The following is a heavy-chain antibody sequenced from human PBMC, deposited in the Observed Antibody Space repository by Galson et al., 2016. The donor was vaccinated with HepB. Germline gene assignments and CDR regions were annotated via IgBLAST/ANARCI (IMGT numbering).Heavy chain of an antibody. CDR1: GYTFTHYG. D-gene: IGHD3-10*01. V-gene: IGHV1-18*01. Sequence: SVKVSCKASGYTFTHYGISWVRQAPGQGLEWMGWVSAHNGNTNYAQKVQGRVTMTADTSTRTAYMELRGLKSNDTAVYYCARDARYHGSGADVWGQGTTVIVS. CDR2: VSAHNGNT. J-gene: IGHJ6*02. CDR3: ARDARYHGSGADV.